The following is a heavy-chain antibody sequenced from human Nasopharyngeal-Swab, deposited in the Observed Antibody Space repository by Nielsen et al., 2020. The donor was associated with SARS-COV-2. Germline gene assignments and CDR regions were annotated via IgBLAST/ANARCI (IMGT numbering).Heavy chain of an antibody. V-gene: IGHV3-30-3*01. Sequence: GESLKISCAASGFTFSSYAMRWVRQAPGKGLEWVAVISYDGSNKYYADSVKGRFTISRDNSKNTLYLQMNSLRAEDTAVYYCARGYSGSYYSPFDYWGQGTLVTVSS. CDR1: GFTFSSYA. J-gene: IGHJ4*02. CDR2: ISYDGSNK. D-gene: IGHD1-26*01. CDR3: ARGYSGSYYSPFDY.